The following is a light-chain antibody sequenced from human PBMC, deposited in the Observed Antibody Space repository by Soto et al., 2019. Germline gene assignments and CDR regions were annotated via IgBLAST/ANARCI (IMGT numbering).Light chain of an antibody. CDR2: AAS. V-gene: IGKV1-39*01. J-gene: IGKJ4*01. CDR3: QHGYSTPLT. CDR1: QSISTY. Sequence: DIQMTQSPSSLSASVGDRVTITCRASQSISTYLHWYQQKPGKAPNLLIYAASTLQSGVPSRFSGSGSGTDFTLTISSLQPEDFATYFCQHGYSTPLTVGGGTKVDIK.